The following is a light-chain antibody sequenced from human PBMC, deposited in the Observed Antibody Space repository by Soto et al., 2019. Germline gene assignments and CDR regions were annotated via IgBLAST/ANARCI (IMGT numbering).Light chain of an antibody. CDR3: SSFASNSNLV. CDR1: SSDVGGYNY. V-gene: IGLV2-8*01. CDR2: EVS. J-gene: IGLJ2*01. Sequence: QSALTQPPSASGSPGPSVTISCTVTSSDVGGYNYVSWYQQHTGKAPKLMISEVSKRPSGVPDRFSGSKSGNTASLTVYVHQDEDEDDYCCSSFASNSNLVFGGGTKVTVL.